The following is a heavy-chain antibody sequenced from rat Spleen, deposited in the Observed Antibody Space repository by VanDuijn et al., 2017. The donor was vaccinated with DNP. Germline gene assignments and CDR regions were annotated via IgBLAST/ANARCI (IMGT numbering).Heavy chain of an antibody. Sequence: EVQLVESGGGLVQPGRSLKLSCVSSGLTFSDYNMAWVRQAPKKGLEWVATIIYDGSRTYYRDSVKGRFTMSRDNAKSTLYLEMDSLRSEDTATYYCATFEGRDAWGQGTSVTVSS. CDR3: ATFEGRDA. CDR1: GLTFSDYN. V-gene: IGHV5S10*01. CDR2: IIYDGSRT. D-gene: IGHD1-11*01. J-gene: IGHJ4*01.